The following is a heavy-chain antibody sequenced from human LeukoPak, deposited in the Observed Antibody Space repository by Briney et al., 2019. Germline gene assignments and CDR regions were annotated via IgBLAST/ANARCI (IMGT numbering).Heavy chain of an antibody. CDR2: IIPIFGTA. Sequence: SVKVSCKASGGTFSSYAIGWVRQAPGQGLEWMGGIIPIFGTANYAQKFQGRVTITADESTSTAYMELSSLRSEDTAVYYCASRPLSIGATTVGNYFDYWGQGTLVTVSS. CDR3: ASRPLSIGATTVGNYFDY. J-gene: IGHJ4*02. V-gene: IGHV1-69*13. CDR1: GGTFSSYA. D-gene: IGHD1-26*01.